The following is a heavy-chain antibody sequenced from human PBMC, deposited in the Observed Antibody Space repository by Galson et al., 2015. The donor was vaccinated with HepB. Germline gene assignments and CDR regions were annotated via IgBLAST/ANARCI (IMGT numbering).Heavy chain of an antibody. CDR1: GFTFSSYG. D-gene: IGHD6-19*01. J-gene: IGHJ4*02. CDR3: ARGEGWLAYHYFDY. V-gene: IGHV3-33*01. CDR2: IWYDGSNK. Sequence: SLRLSCAASGFTFSSYGMHWVRQAPGKGLEWVAVIWYDGSNKYYADSVKGRFTISRDNSKNTLYLQMNSLRAEDTAVYYCARGEGWLAYHYFDYWGQGTLVTVSS.